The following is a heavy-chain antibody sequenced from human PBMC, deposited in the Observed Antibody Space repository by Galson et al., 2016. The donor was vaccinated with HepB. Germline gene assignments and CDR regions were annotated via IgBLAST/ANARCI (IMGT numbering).Heavy chain of an antibody. CDR3: SREHKLWFETNYYMDV. CDR2: ISNSGVNT. CDR1: GFIVSNNY. V-gene: IGHV3-11*06. D-gene: IGHD3-10*01. Sequence: SLRLSCAVSGFIVSNNYMIWVRQAPGRGLEWVAYISNSGVNTHYAGSVNGRFTISRDNAKNSLFLQMNSLRAEDTAVYYCSREHKLWFETNYYMDVWGKGTTVTVSS. J-gene: IGHJ6*03.